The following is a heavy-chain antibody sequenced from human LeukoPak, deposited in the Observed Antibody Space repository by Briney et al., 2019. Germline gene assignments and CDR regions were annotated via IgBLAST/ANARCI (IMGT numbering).Heavy chain of an antibody. CDR1: GGSISGGDFY. D-gene: IGHD6-6*01. J-gene: IGHJ4*02. Sequence: SETLSLTCTVSGGSISGGDFYWGWIRQSPGRGLEWIGYIYYSGSTYYNPSLKSRVTISVDTSKNQFSLNLSSVTAADTAMYYCAREQLVGSRYFDYWGQGTLVTVSS. CDR3: AREQLVGSRYFDY. V-gene: IGHV4-30-4*01. CDR2: IYYSGST.